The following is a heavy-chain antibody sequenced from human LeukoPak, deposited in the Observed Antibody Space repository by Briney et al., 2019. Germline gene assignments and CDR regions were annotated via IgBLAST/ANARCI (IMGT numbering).Heavy chain of an antibody. J-gene: IGHJ4*02. CDR3: AKPYYCDSSGFHFDY. Sequence: GASLRLSCAASGFTFSSYAMSWVRQAPGKGLDWVSAISGSGGSTYYADSVKGRFTISRDNSKNTLYLQMNSLRAEDTAVYYCAKPYYCDSSGFHFDYWGQGTLVTVSS. CDR1: GFTFSSYA. CDR2: ISGSGGST. D-gene: IGHD3-22*01. V-gene: IGHV3-23*01.